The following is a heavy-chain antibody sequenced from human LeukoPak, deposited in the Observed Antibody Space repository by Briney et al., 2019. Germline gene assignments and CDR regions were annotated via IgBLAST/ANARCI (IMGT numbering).Heavy chain of an antibody. CDR2: INPNSGGT. J-gene: IGHJ4*02. V-gene: IGHV1-2*02. D-gene: IGHD3-10*01. CDR3: ARGDRFGELLGY. CDR1: GYTFTGYY. Sequence: ASVKVSCKASGYTFTGYYMHWVRQAPGQGLEWMGWINPNSGGTNYAQKFQGRVTMTRNTSISTAYMELSSLRSEDTAVYYCARGDRFGELLGYWGQGTLVTVSS.